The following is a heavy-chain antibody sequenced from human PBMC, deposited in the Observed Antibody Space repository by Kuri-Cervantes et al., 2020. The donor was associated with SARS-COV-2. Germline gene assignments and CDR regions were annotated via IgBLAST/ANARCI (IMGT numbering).Heavy chain of an antibody. D-gene: IGHD5-18*01. V-gene: IGHV4-61*01. J-gene: IGHJ3*02. CDR1: GGSVSSGSYY. CDR2: IYYSGST. CDR3: ARRTLDTAMVRGVRAPNDAFDI. Sequence: GSLRLSCTVSGGSVSSGSYYWSWIRQPPGKGLEWIGYIYYSGSTNYNPSLKSRVTISVDTSKNQFSLKLSPVTAADTAVYYCARRTLDTAMVRGVRAPNDAFDIWGQGTMVTVSS.